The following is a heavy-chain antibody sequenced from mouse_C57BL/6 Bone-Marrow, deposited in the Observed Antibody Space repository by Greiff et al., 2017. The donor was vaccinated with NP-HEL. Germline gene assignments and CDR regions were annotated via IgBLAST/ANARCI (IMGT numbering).Heavy chain of an antibody. D-gene: IGHD2-4*01. CDR3: ASGGLRRLFDY. CDR2: LLTGSGST. CDR1: GYTFTGYW. J-gene: IGHJ2*01. V-gene: IGHV1-9*01. Sequence: VQLQESGAELMKPGASVKLSCKATGYTFTGYWIEWVKQRPGHGLEWIGELLTGSGSTNYNENVKGKATFTADTSSNTAYMQLSRLTTEDSAIYYSASGGLRRLFDYWGQGTTLTVSS.